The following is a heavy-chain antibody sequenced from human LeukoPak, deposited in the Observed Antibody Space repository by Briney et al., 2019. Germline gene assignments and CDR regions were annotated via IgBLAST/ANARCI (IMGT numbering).Heavy chain of an antibody. J-gene: IGHJ4*02. Sequence: GGSLRLFCAASGFTFSSYWMHWVRQVPGKGLVWVARINPGGSSITYADSVKGRFTISRDNAKNTLYLQMDSLRAEDTGVYYCARSNQADDYWGQGTLVTVPS. CDR1: GFTFSSYW. CDR3: ARSNQADDY. CDR2: INPGGSSI. D-gene: IGHD1-14*01. V-gene: IGHV3-74*01.